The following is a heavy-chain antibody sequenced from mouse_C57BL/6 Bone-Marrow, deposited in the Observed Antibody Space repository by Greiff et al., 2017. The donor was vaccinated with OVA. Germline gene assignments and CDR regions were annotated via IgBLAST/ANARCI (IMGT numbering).Heavy chain of an antibody. CDR2: IDPENGDT. Sequence: VQLQQSGAELVRPGASVKLSCTASGFNIKDDYMHWVKQRPEQGLEWIGWIDPENGDTEYASKFQGKATITADTSSNTAYLQLSSLTSEDTAVYYCTTLDSSGCFAYWGQGTLVTDSA. V-gene: IGHV14-4*01. J-gene: IGHJ3*01. D-gene: IGHD3-2*02. CDR1: GFNIKDDY. CDR3: TTLDSSGCFAY.